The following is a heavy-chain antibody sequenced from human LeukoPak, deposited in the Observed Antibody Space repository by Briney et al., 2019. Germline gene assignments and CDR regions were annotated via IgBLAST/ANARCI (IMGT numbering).Heavy chain of an antibody. CDR3: ARGGYTFGYFDY. CDR1: GFTFSSYG. J-gene: IGHJ4*02. Sequence: GGSLRLSCAASGFTFSSYGMHWVRQAPGKGLEWVSVIYSGGSTYYADSVKGRFTISRDSSKNTLYLQMNSLRAEDTAVYYCARGGYTFGYFDYWGQGTLVTVSS. V-gene: IGHV3-53*01. CDR2: IYSGGST. D-gene: IGHD5-12*01.